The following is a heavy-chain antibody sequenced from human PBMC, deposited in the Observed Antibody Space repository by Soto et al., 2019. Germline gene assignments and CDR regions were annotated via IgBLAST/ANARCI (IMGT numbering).Heavy chain of an antibody. V-gene: IGHV4-39*01. CDR3: ARIWGDYYYYGMDV. CDR1: GGSISSSSYY. Sequence: PSETLSLTCTVSGGSISSSSYYWGWIRQPPGKGLEWIGSIYYSGSTYYNPSLKSRVTISVDTSKNQFSLKLSSVTAADTAVYYCARIWGDYYYYGMDVWGQGTTVTVSS. J-gene: IGHJ6*02. D-gene: IGHD3-16*01. CDR2: IYYSGST.